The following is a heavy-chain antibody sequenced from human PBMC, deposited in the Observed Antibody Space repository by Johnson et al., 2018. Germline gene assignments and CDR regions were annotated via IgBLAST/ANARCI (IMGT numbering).Heavy chain of an antibody. CDR3: ARDGPPNLESVFSGGMDV. Sequence: QVQLVESGGVVVQPGGSLRLSCAASGFPFIKYNMHWVRQAPGKGLEWVAVLWYDGSNKNYADSVKGRFINSRDTSKNTLYLQMNSLRAEGTAVYYCARDGPPNLESVFSGGMDVWGQGTTVAVSS. CDR1: GFPFIKYN. J-gene: IGHJ6*02. V-gene: IGHV3-33*08. CDR2: LWYDGSNK. D-gene: IGHD3-3*01.